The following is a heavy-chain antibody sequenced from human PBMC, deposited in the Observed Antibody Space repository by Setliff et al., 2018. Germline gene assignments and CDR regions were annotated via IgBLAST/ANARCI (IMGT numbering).Heavy chain of an antibody. CDR3: ARARADYVLDY. Sequence: PGGSLRLSCAASGFTFDDYTMHWVRQAPGKGLEWVSVTSWDGGSTDFADSVKGRLTISRDNSRNSLYLQMHSLRTEDSALYYCARARADYVLDYWGQGTLVTVSS. V-gene: IGHV3-43*01. CDR2: TSWDGGST. J-gene: IGHJ4*01. D-gene: IGHD4-17*01. CDR1: GFTFDDYT.